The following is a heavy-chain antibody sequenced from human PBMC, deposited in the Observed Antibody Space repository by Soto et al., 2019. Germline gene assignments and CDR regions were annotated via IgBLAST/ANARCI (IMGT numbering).Heavy chain of an antibody. Sequence: PGGSLRLSCAASGFTFSRHAITWVRQAPGKGLEWVSAISGSGSSTYYADSVKGRFTISRDNSKNTLYLQMNSLRAVDTAVYYCARGYDSGGYYIFDYWGQGTLVTVSS. J-gene: IGHJ4*02. V-gene: IGHV3-23*01. D-gene: IGHD3-22*01. CDR2: ISGSGSST. CDR3: ARGYDSGGYYIFDY. CDR1: GFTFSRHA.